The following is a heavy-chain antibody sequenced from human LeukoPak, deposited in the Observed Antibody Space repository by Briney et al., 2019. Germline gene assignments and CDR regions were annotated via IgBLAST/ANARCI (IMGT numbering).Heavy chain of an antibody. J-gene: IGHJ5*02. Sequence: GASVKVSCKASGYTFTGYYMHWVRQAPGQGLEWMGWINPNSGGTNYAQKFQGRVTMTRDTSISTAYMELSRLRSDDTAVYYCARDKMANLASRILPNWFDPWGQGTLVTVSS. CDR3: ARDKMANLASRILPNWFDP. CDR2: INPNSGGT. CDR1: GYTFTGYY. V-gene: IGHV1-2*02. D-gene: IGHD2-15*01.